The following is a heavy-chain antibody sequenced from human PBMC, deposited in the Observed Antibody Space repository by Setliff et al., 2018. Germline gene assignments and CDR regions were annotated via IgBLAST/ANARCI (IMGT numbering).Heavy chain of an antibody. V-gene: IGHV4-4*02. Sequence: SETLSLTCAVSGGSISSSNWWSWVRQPPGKGLEWIGEIYHSGSTNYNPSLKSRVTISVDKSKNQFSLKLSSVTAADTAVYYCARGRVGVVRGVIYGMDVWGQGTTVTVSS. CDR2: IYHSGST. CDR1: GGSISSSNW. D-gene: IGHD3-10*01. CDR3: ARGRVGVVRGVIYGMDV. J-gene: IGHJ6*02.